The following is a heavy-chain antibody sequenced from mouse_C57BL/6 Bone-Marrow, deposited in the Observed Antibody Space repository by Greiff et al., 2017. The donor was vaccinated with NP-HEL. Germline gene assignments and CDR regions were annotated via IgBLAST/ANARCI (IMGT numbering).Heavy chain of an antibody. J-gene: IGHJ2*01. CDR1: GFNIKDYY. D-gene: IGHD1-1*01. V-gene: IGHV14-2*01. CDR2: IDPEDGET. CDR3: ARCSGVAHYFDD. Sequence: EVQLQQSGAELVKPGASVKLSCTASGFNIKDYYMHWVKQRTEQGLEWIGRIDPEDGETKYAPKFTGKAPITADTSSNTAYLHLSSLTSEDTAVYYCARCSGVAHYFDDWGQGTTLTVSS.